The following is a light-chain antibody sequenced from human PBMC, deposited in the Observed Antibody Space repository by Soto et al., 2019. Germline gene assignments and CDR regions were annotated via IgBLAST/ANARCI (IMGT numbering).Light chain of an antibody. J-gene: IGLJ1*01. CDR3: SSYTTSSTYV. CDR2: EVS. V-gene: IGLV2-18*02. Sequence: QSVLTQPPSVSGSPGQSVTISCTGTSSDVGSYNRVSWYQQPPGTAPKVMIYEVSNRPSGVPNRFSGSKSGNTASLTISGLQAEDEADYYCSSYTTSSTYVFGTGTKLTVL. CDR1: SSDVGSYNR.